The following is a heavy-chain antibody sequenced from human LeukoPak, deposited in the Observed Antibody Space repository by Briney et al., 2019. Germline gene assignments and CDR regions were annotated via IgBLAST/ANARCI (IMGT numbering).Heavy chain of an antibody. D-gene: IGHD5-18*01. J-gene: IGHJ4*02. CDR1: GYSFTSYW. V-gene: IGHV5-51*01. CDR3: ARTKYRTPFPFDY. Sequence: GESLKTSCKGSGYSFTSYWIGWVRQMPGKGLEWMGIIYPGDSDTRYSPSFQGQVTISADKSISTAYLQWSSLKASDTAMYYCARTKYRTPFPFDYWGQGTLVTVSS. CDR2: IYPGDSDT.